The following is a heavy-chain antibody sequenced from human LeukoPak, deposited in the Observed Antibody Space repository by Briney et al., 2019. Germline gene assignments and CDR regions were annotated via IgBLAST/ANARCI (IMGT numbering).Heavy chain of an antibody. Sequence: ASVKVSCKASGYTFTGYYMHWVRQAPGQGLEWMGRINPNSGGTNYAQKFQGRVTMTRDTSISTAYMELSRLRSDDTAVYYCAREGGAYCNSTSCSFEKYNWFDPWGQGTLVTVSS. CDR2: INPNSGGT. V-gene: IGHV1-2*06. J-gene: IGHJ5*02. CDR3: AREGGAYCNSTSCSFEKYNWFDP. CDR1: GYTFTGYY. D-gene: IGHD2-2*01.